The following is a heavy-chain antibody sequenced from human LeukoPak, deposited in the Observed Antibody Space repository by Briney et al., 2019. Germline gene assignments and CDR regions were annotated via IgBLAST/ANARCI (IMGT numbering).Heavy chain of an antibody. V-gene: IGHV1-69*13. Sequence: SVKVSCKTSGYTFTAYYIHWVRQAPGQGLEWMGGIIPIFGTANYAQKFQGRVTITADESTSTAYMELRSLKSDDTAVYYCARDRSGELSYPYYFDYWGQGSLVTVSS. CDR1: GYTFTAYY. CDR3: ARDRSGELSYPYYFDY. CDR2: IIPIFGTA. D-gene: IGHD3-10*01. J-gene: IGHJ4*02.